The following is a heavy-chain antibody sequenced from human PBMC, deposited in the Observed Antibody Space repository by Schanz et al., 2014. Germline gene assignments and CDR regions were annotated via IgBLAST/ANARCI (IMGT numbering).Heavy chain of an antibody. CDR1: GFSFSGSG. V-gene: IGHV3-7*03. CDR3: AKIRYDSSGYYLPYYGMDV. D-gene: IGHD3-22*01. CDR2: VNTDGGGK. Sequence: VQLVESGGGVVQPGGSLRLSCAASGFSFSGSGMHWVRQAPGEGLEWVASVNTDGGGKFYVDSVKGRFTISRDNAKNSLYLQMNSLRAEDTAVYYCAKIRYDSSGYYLPYYGMDVWGQGTTVIVSS. J-gene: IGHJ6*02.